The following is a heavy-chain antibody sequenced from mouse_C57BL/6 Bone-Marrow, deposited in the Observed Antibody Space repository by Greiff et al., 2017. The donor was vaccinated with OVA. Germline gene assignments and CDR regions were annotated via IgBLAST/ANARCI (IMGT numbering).Heavy chain of an antibody. J-gene: IGHJ3*01. Sequence: QVQLQQPGAELVKPGASVKLSCKASGYTFTSYWMQWVKQRPGQGLEWIGEIDPSDSYTNYNQKFKGKATLTVDTSSSTAYMQLSSLTSEDSAVYYCARNYDGFPPWFAYWGQGTLVTVSA. CDR2: IDPSDSYT. CDR1: GYTFTSYW. D-gene: IGHD2-3*01. V-gene: IGHV1-50*01. CDR3: ARNYDGFPPWFAY.